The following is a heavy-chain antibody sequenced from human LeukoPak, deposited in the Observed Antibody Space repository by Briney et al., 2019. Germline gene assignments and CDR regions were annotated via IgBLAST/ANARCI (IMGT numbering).Heavy chain of an antibody. CDR2: ISGSGGST. CDR3: AKGWYSSGSDYFDY. Sequence: GGSLRLSCAASGFTFSSYAMSWVRQAPGKGLEWVSAISGSGGSTYYADSVKGRFTISRDNAKNSLYLQMNSLRAEDMALYYCAKGWYSSGSDYFDYWGQGTLVTVSS. CDR1: GFTFSSYA. V-gene: IGHV3-23*01. J-gene: IGHJ4*02. D-gene: IGHD6-19*01.